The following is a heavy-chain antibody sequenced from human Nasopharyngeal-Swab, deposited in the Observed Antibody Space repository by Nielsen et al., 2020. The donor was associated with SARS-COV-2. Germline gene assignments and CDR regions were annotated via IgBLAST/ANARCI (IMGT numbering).Heavy chain of an antibody. CDR2: IYYSGST. J-gene: IGHJ5*02. CDR3: ARHDRDIVVVGP. V-gene: IGHV4-39*01. D-gene: IGHD2-2*01. Sequence: WIRQPPGKGLEWIGSIYYSGSTYYNPSLKSRVPISVDTSKNQFSLKLSSVTAADTAVYYCARHDRDIVVVGPWGQGTLVTVSS.